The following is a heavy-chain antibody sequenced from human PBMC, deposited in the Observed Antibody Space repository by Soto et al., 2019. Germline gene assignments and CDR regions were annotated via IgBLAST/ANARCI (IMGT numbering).Heavy chain of an antibody. CDR3: ARSSTSANYFDY. Sequence: QVQLQESGPGLVKPSQTLSLTCAVSGGSISSGGYYWSWIRQHPGKGLEWIGYIYYSGSTYYNPSLKSRVTISVDTSKNQFSLKLSSVTAADTAVYYCARSSTSANYFDYWGQGTLVTVSS. J-gene: IGHJ4*02. D-gene: IGHD2-2*01. CDR1: GGSISSGGYY. CDR2: IYYSGST. V-gene: IGHV4-31*11.